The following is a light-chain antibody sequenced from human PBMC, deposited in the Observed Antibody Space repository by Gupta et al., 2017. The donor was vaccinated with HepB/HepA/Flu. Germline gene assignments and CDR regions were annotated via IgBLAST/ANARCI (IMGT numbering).Light chain of an antibody. V-gene: IGKV3-11*01. CDR3: QQRSNYIT. J-gene: IGKJ5*01. Sequence: EVVLTQSPATLSLSPGDRATFSCRASQSFSSYLAWYQQKPGQAPSLLIYDASNRATGIPSRFSGSGSGTDFTLTISSLEPEDCAVYYCQQRSNYITFGQGTRLDIK. CDR1: QSFSSY. CDR2: DAS.